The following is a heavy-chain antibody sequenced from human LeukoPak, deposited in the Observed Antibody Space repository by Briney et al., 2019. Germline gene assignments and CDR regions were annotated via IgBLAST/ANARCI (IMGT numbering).Heavy chain of an antibody. Sequence: ASVKVSCKASGYTFTGYYMHWVRQAPGQGLEWMGWINPNSGGTNYAQKFQGRVTMTRDTSISTAYMELSRLRSDDTAVYYCARRRTDYGDKHDAFDIWGQGTMVTVSS. V-gene: IGHV1-2*02. D-gene: IGHD4-17*01. CDR3: ARRRTDYGDKHDAFDI. CDR1: GYTFTGYY. J-gene: IGHJ3*02. CDR2: INPNSGGT.